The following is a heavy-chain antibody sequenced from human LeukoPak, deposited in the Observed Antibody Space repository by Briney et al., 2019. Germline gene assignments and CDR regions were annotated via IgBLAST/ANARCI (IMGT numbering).Heavy chain of an antibody. CDR1: GFTFSSYG. CDR2: ISYDGSNK. V-gene: IGHV3-30*18. Sequence: QSGRSLRLSCAASGFTFSSYGMHWVRQAPGKGLEWVAVISYDGSNKYYADSVKGRLTISRDNSKNTLYLQMNSLRAEDTAVYYCAKDRYGDTEGYFDYWGQGTLVTVSS. J-gene: IGHJ4*02. CDR3: AKDRYGDTEGYFDY. D-gene: IGHD4-17*01.